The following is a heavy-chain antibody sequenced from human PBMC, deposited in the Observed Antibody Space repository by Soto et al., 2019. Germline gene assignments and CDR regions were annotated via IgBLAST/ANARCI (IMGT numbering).Heavy chain of an antibody. J-gene: IGHJ5*02. Sequence: ASVKVSCKASGYTFTNNDVSWVRQATGQGLEWMGWMSPGSGDTGYAQKFQGRVTMTRDISIATAYMELNSLTSEDTAIYYCARMESFGSLNWFDPWGQGTLVTVSS. CDR3: ARMESFGSLNWFDP. CDR2: MSPGSGDT. V-gene: IGHV1-8*02. D-gene: IGHD5-18*01. CDR1: GYTFTNND.